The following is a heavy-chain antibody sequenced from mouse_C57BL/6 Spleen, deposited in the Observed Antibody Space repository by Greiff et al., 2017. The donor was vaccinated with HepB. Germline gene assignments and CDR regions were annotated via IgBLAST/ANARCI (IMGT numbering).Heavy chain of an antibody. CDR3: AKDGYYVRNWYFDV. V-gene: IGHV1-4*01. Sequence: VQLQQSGAELARPGASVKMSCKASGYTFTSYTMHWVKQRPGQGLEWIGYINPSSGYNKYNQKFKDKATLTADKSSSTAYMQLSSLTSEDSAVYYCAKDGYYVRNWYFDVWGTGTTVTVSS. CDR2: INPSSGYN. D-gene: IGHD2-3*01. CDR1: GYTFTSYT. J-gene: IGHJ1*03.